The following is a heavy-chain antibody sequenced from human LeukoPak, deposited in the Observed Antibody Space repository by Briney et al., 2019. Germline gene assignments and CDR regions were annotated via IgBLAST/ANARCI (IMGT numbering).Heavy chain of an antibody. J-gene: IGHJ4*02. CDR2: ISYDGSNK. V-gene: IGHV3-30-3*01. Sequence: PGGSLRLSCAASGFTFSSYAMHWVRQAPGKGLEWVAVISYDGSNKYYADSVKGRFTISRDNSKNTLYLQMNNLRAEDTAVYYCARGMQYQLLYLPTLDYWGQGTLVTVSS. CDR1: GFTFSSYA. D-gene: IGHD2-2*02. CDR3: ARGMQYQLLYLPTLDY.